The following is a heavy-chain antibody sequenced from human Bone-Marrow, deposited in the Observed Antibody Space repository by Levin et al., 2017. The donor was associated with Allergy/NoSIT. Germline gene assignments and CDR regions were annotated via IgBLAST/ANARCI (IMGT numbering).Heavy chain of an antibody. CDR3: AKELAVGRGYGLGVDV. J-gene: IGHJ6*02. Sequence: PGGSLRLSCAASGFSFGYYSMYWVRQTPGRGLEWVSSISSGSGYIYYADSVRGRFTISRDNTKNSLYLQLNSLRAEDTSLYYCAKELAVGRGYGLGVDVWGQGTTVIVSS. CDR2: ISSGSGYI. CDR1: GFSFGYYS. V-gene: IGHV3-21*06. D-gene: IGHD3-10*01.